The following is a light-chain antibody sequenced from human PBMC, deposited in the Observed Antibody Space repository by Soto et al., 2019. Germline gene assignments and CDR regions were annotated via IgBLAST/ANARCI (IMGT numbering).Light chain of an antibody. CDR1: QSVSSN. CDR3: QQRSSWIT. J-gene: IGKJ5*01. Sequence: EIVMTQSPATLSVYQGERATLSFRASQSVSSNLAWYQQKPGQAPRLLIYDASTRATGIPARFSGSGSATDFTLTISSLEPEDFAVYYCQQRSSWITFGQGTRLEIK. V-gene: IGKV3-11*01. CDR2: DAS.